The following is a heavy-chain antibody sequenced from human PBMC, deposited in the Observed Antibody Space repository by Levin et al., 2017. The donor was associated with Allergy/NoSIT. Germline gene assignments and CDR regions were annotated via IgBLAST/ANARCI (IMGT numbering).Heavy chain of an antibody. CDR2: IVVGSGNT. CDR1: GFTFTSSA. V-gene: IGHV1-58*01. D-gene: IGHD3-22*01. Sequence: GASVKVSCKASGFTFTSSAVQWVRQARGQRLEWIGWIVVGSGNTNYAQKFQERVTITRDMSTSTAYMELSSLRSEDTAVYYCAAFIVEHYYDSSGYYQENYFDYWGQGTLVTVSS. CDR3: AAFIVEHYYDSSGYYQENYFDY. J-gene: IGHJ4*02.